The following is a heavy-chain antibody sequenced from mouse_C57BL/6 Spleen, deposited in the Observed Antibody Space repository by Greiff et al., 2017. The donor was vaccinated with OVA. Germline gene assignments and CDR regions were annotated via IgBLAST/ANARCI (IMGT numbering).Heavy chain of an antibody. CDR1: GFTFSDYY. CDR2: ISNGGGST. Sequence: EVQLVESGGGLEQPGGSLKLSCAASGFTFSDYYMYWVRQTPEKRLEWVAYISNGGGSTYYPDTVKGRFTISRDNAKNTLYLQMSRLKSEDTAMYYCARPTVVGYFDVWGTGTTVTVSS. D-gene: IGHD1-1*01. CDR3: ARPTVVGYFDV. V-gene: IGHV5-12*01. J-gene: IGHJ1*03.